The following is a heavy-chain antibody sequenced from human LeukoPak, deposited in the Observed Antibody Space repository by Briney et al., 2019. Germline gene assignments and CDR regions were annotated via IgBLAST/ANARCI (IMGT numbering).Heavy chain of an antibody. Sequence: GGSLRLSCAASGFTFSSYAMHWVRQAPGKGLEWVAVISYDGSNKYYADSVKGRFTISRDNSKNTLYLQMNSLRAEDTAVYYCAKGGCSGGSCYSVLSPFDYWGQGTLVTVSS. D-gene: IGHD2-15*01. J-gene: IGHJ4*02. V-gene: IGHV3-30*04. CDR2: ISYDGSNK. CDR3: AKGGCSGGSCYSVLSPFDY. CDR1: GFTFSSYA.